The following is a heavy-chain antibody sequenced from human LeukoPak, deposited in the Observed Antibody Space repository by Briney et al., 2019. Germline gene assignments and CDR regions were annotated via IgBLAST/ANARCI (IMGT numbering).Heavy chain of an antibody. J-gene: IGHJ4*02. CDR1: GFTFSSYS. CDR2: IISSIYI. CDR3: ASKIRRNYYDSSGYSSLVDY. D-gene: IGHD3-22*01. Sequence: GGSLRLSCAASGFTFSSYSMNWVRQAPGKGLEWVSSIISSIYIYYADSVKGRFTISRDNAKNSLYLQMNSLRAEDTAVYYCASKIRRNYYDSSGYSSLVDYWGQGTLVTVSS. V-gene: IGHV3-21*01.